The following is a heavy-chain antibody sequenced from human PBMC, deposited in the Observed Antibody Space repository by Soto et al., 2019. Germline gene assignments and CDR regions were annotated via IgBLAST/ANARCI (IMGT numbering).Heavy chain of an antibody. Sequence: PSETLSLTCTVSGDSVSSLGYFWSWIRRPPGKGLEGIGYISYSGGTKYNPSVKSRVTISLNTSKNQFSLNLGSVTAVDTAVYYCVRDGGIAVTGASVRYYGFEVWGQGTTVTVSS. CDR2: ISYSGGT. J-gene: IGHJ6*01. CDR1: GDSVSSLGYF. D-gene: IGHD6-19*01. CDR3: VRDGGIAVTGASVRYYGFEV. V-gene: IGHV4-61*08.